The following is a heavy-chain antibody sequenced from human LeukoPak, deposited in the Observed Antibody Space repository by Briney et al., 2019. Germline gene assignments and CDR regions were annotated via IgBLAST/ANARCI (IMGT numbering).Heavy chain of an antibody. CDR3: ARGHYYYYGMDV. CDR2: ISGSGDDT. Sequence: GGSLRLSCAASGFTFSNYAMTWVRQAPGKGLECVSAISGSGDDTYYADSVKGRFTISRDNSKITVYLQMSSLRAEDTAVYYCARGHYYYYGMDVWGQGTTVTVSS. J-gene: IGHJ6*02. CDR1: GFTFSNYA. V-gene: IGHV3-23*01.